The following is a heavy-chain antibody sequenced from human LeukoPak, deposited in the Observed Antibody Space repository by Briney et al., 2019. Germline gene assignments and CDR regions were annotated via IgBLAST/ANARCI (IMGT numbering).Heavy chain of an antibody. Sequence: PSETLSLTCTVSGGSISSYYWSWIRQPPGKGLEWIGYIYYSGSTNYNPSLKSRVTISVDTSKNQFSLKLSSVTAADTAVYYCARALDYGDYNFDYWGQGTLVTVSS. V-gene: IGHV4-59*12. CDR2: IYYSGST. CDR1: GGSISSYY. D-gene: IGHD4-17*01. J-gene: IGHJ4*02. CDR3: ARALDYGDYNFDY.